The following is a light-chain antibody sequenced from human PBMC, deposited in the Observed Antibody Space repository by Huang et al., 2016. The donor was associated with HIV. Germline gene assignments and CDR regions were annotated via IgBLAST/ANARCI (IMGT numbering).Light chain of an antibody. CDR1: HSLSTKY. Sequence: EIVLTQSPGTLSLSPGDRVTLACRASHSLSTKYLAWYQQKPGQAPRHLIYDTSSRATAIPDKFSGSGFGADFTLTISRLEPEDFAVYFCQQYDTSPPTFGQGTKVEIK. CDR3: QQYDTSPPT. CDR2: DTS. J-gene: IGKJ1*01. V-gene: IGKV3-20*01.